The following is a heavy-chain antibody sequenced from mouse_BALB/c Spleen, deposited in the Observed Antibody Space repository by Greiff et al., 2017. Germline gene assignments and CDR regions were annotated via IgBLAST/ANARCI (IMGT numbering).Heavy chain of an antibody. J-gene: IGHJ3*01. V-gene: IGHV3-6*02. CDR1: GYSITSGYY. Sequence: EVQLVESGPGLVKPSQSLSLTCSVTGYSITSGYYWNWIRQFPGNKLEWMGYISYDGSNNYNPSLKNRISITRDTSKNQFFLKLNSVTTEDTATYYCARWGDGYYWFAYWGQGTLVTVSA. D-gene: IGHD2-3*01. CDR3: ARWGDGYYWFAY. CDR2: ISYDGSN.